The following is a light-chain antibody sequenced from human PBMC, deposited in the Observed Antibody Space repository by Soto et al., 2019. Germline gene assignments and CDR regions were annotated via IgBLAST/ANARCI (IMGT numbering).Light chain of an antibody. CDR3: QSYDSSLSGSMV. V-gene: IGLV1-40*01. Sequence: QSVLTQPPSVSGAPGQRVTISCTGSSSNIGAGYDVHWYQQLPGTAPKLLIYGNSNRPSGVPDRFSGSKSGTSASLAITGLQAEDEADYYCQSYDSSLSGSMVVGGGTKLTLL. CDR2: GNS. J-gene: IGLJ2*01. CDR1: SSNIGAGYD.